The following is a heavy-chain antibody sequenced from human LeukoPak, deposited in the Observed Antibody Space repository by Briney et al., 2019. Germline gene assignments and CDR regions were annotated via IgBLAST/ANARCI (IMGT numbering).Heavy chain of an antibody. CDR3: ARDYCSSTSCLFDY. CDR1: GYTFTGYH. Sequence: ASVTVSCKASGYTFTGYHMRWVRQAPGQGLEWMGRINPNSGDTNYAQNFQGRVTMTRDTSISTAYMELSRLRSDDTAVYYCARDYCSSTSCLFDYWGQGTLVTVSS. CDR2: INPNSGDT. D-gene: IGHD2-2*01. J-gene: IGHJ4*02. V-gene: IGHV1-2*06.